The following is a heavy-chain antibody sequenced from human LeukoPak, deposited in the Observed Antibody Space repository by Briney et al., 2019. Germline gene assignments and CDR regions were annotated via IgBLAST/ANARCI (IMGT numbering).Heavy chain of an antibody. CDR1: GFPFSSHW. Sequence: GGSLRLSCAASGFPFSSHWLSWFRQSPGKGLEWVAHISHDGSEKHYVDSVKGRFTISRDNARNSQFLQMNSLRVDDTAVYYCASGGGWVFFNWGQGTLVTVSS. V-gene: IGHV3-7*01. D-gene: IGHD6-19*01. CDR2: ISHDGSEK. J-gene: IGHJ4*02. CDR3: ASGGGWVFFN.